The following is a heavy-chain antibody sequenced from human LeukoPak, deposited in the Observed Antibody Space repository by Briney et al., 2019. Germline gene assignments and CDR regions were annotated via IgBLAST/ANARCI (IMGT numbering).Heavy chain of an antibody. Sequence: PGSSLRLSCAASGFTFNTYAIHWARQAPGKGLEWVAFISWNADTTYYADSVKGRFTISRDDSKNTVYLQMNSLKAEDTALYYCARYLSTKYSSDYWGQGTLVTVSS. CDR2: ISWNADTT. D-gene: IGHD2/OR15-2a*01. CDR1: GFTFNTYA. CDR3: ARYLSTKYSSDY. V-gene: IGHV3-30-3*01. J-gene: IGHJ4*02.